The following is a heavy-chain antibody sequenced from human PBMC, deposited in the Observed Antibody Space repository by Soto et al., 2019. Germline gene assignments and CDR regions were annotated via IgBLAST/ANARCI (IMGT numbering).Heavy chain of an antibody. D-gene: IGHD5-18*01. CDR2: MNPNSGNT. J-gene: IGHJ4*02. CDR3: ARGLSVDTAMAH. Sequence: ASVKVSCKASGYTFTSYDINWVRQATGQGLEWMGWMNPNSGNTGYAQKFQGRVTMTRNTSISTAYMELSSLRSEDTAVYYCARGLSVDTAMAHWGQGTLVTVSS. CDR1: GYTFTSYD. V-gene: IGHV1-8*01.